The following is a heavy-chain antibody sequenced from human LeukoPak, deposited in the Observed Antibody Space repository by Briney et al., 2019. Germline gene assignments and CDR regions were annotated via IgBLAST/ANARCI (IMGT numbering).Heavy chain of an antibody. Sequence: RPSETLSLTCAVYGGSFSGYYWSWIRQPPGKGLEWIGYIYYSGSTNYNPSLKSRVTISVDTSKNQFSLKLSSVTAADTAVYYCARQGASIAALGMDVWGQGTTVTVSS. CDR1: GGSFSGYY. CDR3: ARQGASIAALGMDV. J-gene: IGHJ6*02. D-gene: IGHD6-6*01. CDR2: IYYSGST. V-gene: IGHV4-59*08.